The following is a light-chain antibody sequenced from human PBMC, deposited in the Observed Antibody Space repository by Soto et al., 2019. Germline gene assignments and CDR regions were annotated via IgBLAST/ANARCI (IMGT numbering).Light chain of an antibody. CDR1: QSLSSSY. CDR2: AAS. V-gene: IGKV3-20*01. J-gene: IGKJ1*01. Sequence: EIVLTQSPGTLSLSPGERATLSCRASQSLSSSYLAWYQQKPGQAPRILIYAASTRAPGIPDRFSGSGSGTDVTLTISRLEPEDFAVYYCQQDDTSPRTFGQGTKVEI. CDR3: QQDDTSPRT.